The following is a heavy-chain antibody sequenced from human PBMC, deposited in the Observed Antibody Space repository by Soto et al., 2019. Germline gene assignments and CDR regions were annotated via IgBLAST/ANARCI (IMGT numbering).Heavy chain of an antibody. CDR3: TTGITSTVTTDY. CDR2: IKSKTDGGTT. Sequence: GGSLKLSCAASGFTFSNAWMSWVRQAPGKGLEWVGRIKSKTDGGTTDYAAPVKGRFTISRDDSKNTLYLQMNSLKTEDTAMYYCTTGITSTVTTDYWGQGTLVTVSS. V-gene: IGHV3-15*01. D-gene: IGHD4-17*01. J-gene: IGHJ4*02. CDR1: GFTFSNAW.